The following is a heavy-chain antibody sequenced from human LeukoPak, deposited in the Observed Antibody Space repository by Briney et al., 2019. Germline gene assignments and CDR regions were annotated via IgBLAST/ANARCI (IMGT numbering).Heavy chain of an antibody. D-gene: IGHD6-13*01. V-gene: IGHV3-30-3*01. J-gene: IGHJ4*02. CDR2: ISYDGSNK. CDR1: GFTFSSYA. Sequence: GGSLRLSCAASGFTFSSYAMHWVRQAPGKGLEWVAVISYDGSNKYYADSVEGRFTTSRDKSKNTLYLQMDSLRAVDTAVYYCARNFGPYSNILYSLDYWGQGTLVTVSS. CDR3: ARNFGPYSNILYSLDY.